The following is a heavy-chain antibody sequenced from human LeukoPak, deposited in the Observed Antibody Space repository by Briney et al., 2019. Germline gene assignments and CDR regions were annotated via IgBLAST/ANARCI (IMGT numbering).Heavy chain of an antibody. J-gene: IGHJ4*02. Sequence: GASVKVSCKASGYTFTSYGISWVRQAPGQGLEWMGWISAYNGNTNYAQKLQGRATMTTDTSTSTAYMELRSLRSDDTAVYYCARDRKGYNWNPGSFDYWGQGTLVTVSS. CDR1: GYTFTSYG. V-gene: IGHV1-18*01. CDR2: ISAYNGNT. CDR3: ARDRKGYNWNPGSFDY. D-gene: IGHD1-20*01.